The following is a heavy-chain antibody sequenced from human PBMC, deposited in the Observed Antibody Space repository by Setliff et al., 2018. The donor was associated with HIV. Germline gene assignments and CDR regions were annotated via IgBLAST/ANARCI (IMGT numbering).Heavy chain of an antibody. Sequence: PGGFLRLSCAASGFTFSSYSMNWVRQAPGKGLEWVSSISSSSSYIYYADSVKGRFTFSRDNAKNSLYLQMNSLRAEDTAVYYCARGTVGATFLHNDYWGQGTLVTVSS. CDR3: ARGTVGATFLHNDY. V-gene: IGHV3-21*01. D-gene: IGHD1-26*01. CDR1: GFTFSSYS. J-gene: IGHJ4*02. CDR2: ISSSSSYI.